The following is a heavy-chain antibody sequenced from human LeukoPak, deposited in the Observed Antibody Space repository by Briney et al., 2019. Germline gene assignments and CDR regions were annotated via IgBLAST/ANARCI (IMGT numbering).Heavy chain of an antibody. CDR1: GFTFSSYS. D-gene: IGHD6-19*01. CDR3: AKDYRAVEDGY. Sequence: GGSLRLSCAASGFTFSSYSMNWVRQSPGKGLEWVSAISGSGGSTYYADSVKGRFTISRDNSKNTLYLQMNSLRAEDTAVYYCAKDYRAVEDGYWGQGTLSPSPQ. CDR2: ISGSGGST. J-gene: IGHJ4*02. V-gene: IGHV3-23*01.